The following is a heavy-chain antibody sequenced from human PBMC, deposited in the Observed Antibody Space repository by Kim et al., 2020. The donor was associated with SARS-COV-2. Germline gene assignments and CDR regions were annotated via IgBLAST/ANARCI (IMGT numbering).Heavy chain of an antibody. V-gene: IGHV7-4-1*02. CDR3: ARARRAAAGVLDY. J-gene: IGHJ4*02. Sequence: YAQGFTGRFVFSLDTPVSTAYLQISSLKAEDTAVYYCARARRAAAGVLDYWGQGTLVTVSS. D-gene: IGHD6-13*01.